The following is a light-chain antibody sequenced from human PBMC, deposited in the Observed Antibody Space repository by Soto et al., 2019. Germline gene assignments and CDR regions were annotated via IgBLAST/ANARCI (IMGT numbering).Light chain of an antibody. CDR2: DVS. V-gene: IGLV2-14*01. J-gene: IGLJ1*01. Sequence: QSALTQPASVSGSPGQSITISCTGTSSDVGDYNYVSWYQQHPGKAPKLIIYDVSNRPSGVSNRFSGSKSGNTASLSISGLQAEDEADYYCSSYTTSSTDVFGTETKLTVL. CDR3: SSYTTSSTDV. CDR1: SSDVGDYNY.